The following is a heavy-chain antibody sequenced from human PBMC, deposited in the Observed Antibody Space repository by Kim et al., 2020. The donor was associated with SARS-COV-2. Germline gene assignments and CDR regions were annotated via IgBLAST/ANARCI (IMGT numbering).Heavy chain of an antibody. D-gene: IGHD3-10*01. J-gene: IGHJ4*02. CDR1: GYTFTSYG. CDR3: ARDNVGELLWFGELFRFDY. V-gene: IGHV1-18*01. CDR2: ISAYNGNT. Sequence: ASVKVSCKASGYTFTSYGISWVRQAPGQGLEWMGWISAYNGNTNYAQKLQGRVTMTTDTSTSTAYMELRSLRPDDTAVYYCARDNVGELLWFGELFRFDYWGQGTLVTVSS.